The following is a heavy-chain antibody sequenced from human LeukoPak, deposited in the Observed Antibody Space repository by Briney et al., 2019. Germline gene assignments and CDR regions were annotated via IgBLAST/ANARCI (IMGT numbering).Heavy chain of an antibody. D-gene: IGHD4-17*01. V-gene: IGHV3-23*01. CDR3: AKEIHDYGDYPLDY. CDR1: GFTFSNYA. CDR2: ISGTTGST. Sequence: GGSLRLSCAASGFTFSNYAMRWVRQAPGKGLEWVSAISGTTGSTNYADSVKGRFTISRDNSKSTLYLQMNSLRTDDTAVYYCAKEIHDYGDYPLDYWGQGTLVTVSS. J-gene: IGHJ4*02.